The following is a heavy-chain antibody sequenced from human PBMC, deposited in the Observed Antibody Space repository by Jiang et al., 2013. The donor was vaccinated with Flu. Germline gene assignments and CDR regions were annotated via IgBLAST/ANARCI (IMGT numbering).Heavy chain of an antibody. V-gene: IGHV3-9*01. CDR1: GFTFDDYA. CDR2: ISWNSGSI. J-gene: IGHJ4*02. D-gene: IGHD4-23*01. CDR3: AKGRLVFGDYGGNPFDY. Sequence: EVQLVESGGGLVQPGRSLRLSCAASGFTFDDYAMHWVRQAPGKGLEWVSGISWNSGSIGYADSVKGRFTISRDNAKNSLYLQMNSLRAEDTALYYCAKGRLVFGDYGGNPFDYWGQGTLVTVSS.